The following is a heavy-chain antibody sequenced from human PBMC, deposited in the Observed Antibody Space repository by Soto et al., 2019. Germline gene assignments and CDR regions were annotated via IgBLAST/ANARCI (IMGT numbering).Heavy chain of an antibody. V-gene: IGHV3-23*01. CDR3: AKLYSSGWYLSPFDY. J-gene: IGHJ4*02. Sequence: EVQLLESGGGLVQPGGSLRLSCAASGFTFSSYAMSWVRQAPGKGLEWVSAISGSGGSTYYADSVKGRFTISRDNSRNTLYLQMNSLRAEDTAVYYCAKLYSSGWYLSPFDYWGQGTLVTVSS. CDR2: ISGSGGST. CDR1: GFTFSSYA. D-gene: IGHD6-19*01.